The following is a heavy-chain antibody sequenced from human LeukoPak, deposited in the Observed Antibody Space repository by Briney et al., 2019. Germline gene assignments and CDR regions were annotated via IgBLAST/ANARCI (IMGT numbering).Heavy chain of an antibody. D-gene: IGHD6-19*01. J-gene: IGHJ4*02. Sequence: GGSLRLSCAASGFTFSSYAMSWVRQAPGKGLDWVSAISGSGGSTYYADSVKGRFTISRDNSKNTLYLQMNSLRAEDTAVYYCAKDLGISSAWQIDYWGQGTLVTVSS. CDR1: GFTFSSYA. CDR3: AKDLGISSAWQIDY. V-gene: IGHV3-23*01. CDR2: ISGSGGST.